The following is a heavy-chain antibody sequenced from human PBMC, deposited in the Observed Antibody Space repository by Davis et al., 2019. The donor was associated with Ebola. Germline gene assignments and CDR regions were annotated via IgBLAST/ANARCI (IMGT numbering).Heavy chain of an antibody. CDR1: GDPISSRYFY. CDR3: ATHQYGRGFSNGLNWFYP. D-gene: IGHD5-18*01. J-gene: IGHJ5*02. CDR2: VYYNGDT. V-gene: IGHV4-39*01. Sequence: MPSETLSLTCSVSGDPISSRYFYWGWIRQPPGQGLEWIGSVYYNGDTEYNPSLQSRVTLSVDTSRNQFSLKLKSVTAADTAVYYCATHQYGRGFSNGLNWFYPWGQGMLVTVTS.